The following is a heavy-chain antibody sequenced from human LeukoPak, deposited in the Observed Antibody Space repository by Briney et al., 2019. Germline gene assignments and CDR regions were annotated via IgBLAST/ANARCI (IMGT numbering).Heavy chain of an antibody. CDR2: IKQDGSEK. D-gene: IGHD3-16*02. CDR3: AKPKTTMITFGGVIVSPWDY. Sequence: GGSLRLSCAASGFTFSSYGMHWVRQAPGKGLEWVANIKQDGSEKYYVDSVEGRFTISRDNAKNSLYLQMNSLGAEDTAVYYCAKPKTTMITFGGVIVSPWDYWGQGTLVTVSS. CDR1: GFTFSSYG. V-gene: IGHV3-7*01. J-gene: IGHJ4*02.